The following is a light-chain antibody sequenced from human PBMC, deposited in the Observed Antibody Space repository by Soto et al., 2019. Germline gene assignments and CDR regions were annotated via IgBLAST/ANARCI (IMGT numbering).Light chain of an antibody. CDR3: SSYASSITLV. Sequence: QSALTQPASVSGSPGQSITISCTGTSSDVGGYDYVSWYQQHPGKAPKLLISDVSKRPSGVSYRFSGSKSGNTASLTISGLQAEDEADYYCSSYASSITLVFGGGTKVTVL. V-gene: IGLV2-14*01. J-gene: IGLJ2*01. CDR2: DVS. CDR1: SSDVGGYDY.